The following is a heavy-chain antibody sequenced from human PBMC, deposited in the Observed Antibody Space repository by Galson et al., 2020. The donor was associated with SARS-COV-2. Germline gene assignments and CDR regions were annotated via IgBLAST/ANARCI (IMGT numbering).Heavy chain of an antibody. J-gene: IGHJ4*02. CDR1: GFTVSSNY. CDR3: ARGRGFGVVITYFDY. D-gene: IGHD3-3*01. Sequence: GGSLRLSCAASGFTVSSNYMSWVRQAPGKGLEWVSVIYSGGSTYYADSVKGRFTISRDNSKNTLYLQMNSLRAEDTAVYYCARGRGFGVVITYFDYWGQGTLVTVSS. V-gene: IGHV3-66*01. CDR2: IYSGGST.